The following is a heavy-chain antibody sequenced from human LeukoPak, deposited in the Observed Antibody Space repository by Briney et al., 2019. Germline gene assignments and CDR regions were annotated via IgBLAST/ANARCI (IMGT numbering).Heavy chain of an antibody. Sequence: PSETLSLTCTVSGGSISSYYWSWIRQPPGKGLEWIGRIYTSESIYYNPSLTSRVTMSLDTSRNQISLKLSSVTAADTAVYYCARDDVGITAAGSVWGQGTLVTVSS. J-gene: IGHJ4*02. D-gene: IGHD6-13*01. CDR1: GGSISSYY. CDR3: ARDDVGITAAGSV. V-gene: IGHV4-4*07. CDR2: IYTSESI.